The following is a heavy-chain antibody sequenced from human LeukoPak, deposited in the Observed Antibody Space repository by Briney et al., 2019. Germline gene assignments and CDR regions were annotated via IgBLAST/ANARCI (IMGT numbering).Heavy chain of an antibody. D-gene: IGHD3-10*01. CDR1: GYTFTIFT. Sequence: GASVTVSCTTSGYTFTIFTITWVCQAPGQGLERMGWISAYNGYTNFAHKLQGRVTLTTDTSTSTAYMELRSLRSDDTAVYYCARRAGSYGSGTYYSYYFDYWGQGTLVTVSS. CDR3: ARRAGSYGSGTYYSYYFDY. V-gene: IGHV1-18*01. J-gene: IGHJ4*02. CDR2: ISAYNGYT.